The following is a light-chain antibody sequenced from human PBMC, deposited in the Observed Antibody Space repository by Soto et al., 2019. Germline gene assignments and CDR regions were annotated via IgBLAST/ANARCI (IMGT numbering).Light chain of an antibody. J-gene: IGLJ1*01. V-gene: IGLV2-14*01. CDR1: SSDVGGYNY. CDR2: EVT. Sequence: QSVLTQPASVSASPGQSITISCTGTSSDVGGYNYVSWYQQHPGKAPKLMIYEVTNRPSGVSIRFSGSKSGNTASLTISGLQAEDEADYYCSSYTSSSTYVFGTGTKVTVL. CDR3: SSYTSSSTYV.